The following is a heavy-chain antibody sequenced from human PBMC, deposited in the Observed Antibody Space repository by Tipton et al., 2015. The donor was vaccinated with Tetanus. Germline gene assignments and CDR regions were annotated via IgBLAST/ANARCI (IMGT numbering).Heavy chain of an antibody. CDR3: KRGKPIFGVKNGYYARDV. CDR2: VIPILGTA. Sequence: QLVQSGAEVKKPGSSVKVSCTASGGTFTNHAISWVRQAPGQGLEWVGGVIPILGTANYTQKFQGRVTITADESTSTAYMGLSSLRSEDTAVYFCKRGKPIFGVKNGYYARDVGGQGTTVTVSS. J-gene: IGHJ6*02. D-gene: IGHD3-3*01. CDR1: GGTFTNHA. V-gene: IGHV1-69*01.